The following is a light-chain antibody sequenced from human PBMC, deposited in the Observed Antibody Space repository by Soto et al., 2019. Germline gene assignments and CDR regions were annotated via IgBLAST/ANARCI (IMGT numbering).Light chain of an antibody. Sequence: EIVLTQSPATLSVSPGERATLSCRASQSVSSYLAWYQQKPGQAPRLLIYDASNRATGIPARFSGSGSGTDSTLTISSLEPEDFAVYYCQQRSNWPGTFGQGTKVDIK. CDR1: QSVSSY. CDR3: QQRSNWPGT. V-gene: IGKV3-11*01. CDR2: DAS. J-gene: IGKJ1*01.